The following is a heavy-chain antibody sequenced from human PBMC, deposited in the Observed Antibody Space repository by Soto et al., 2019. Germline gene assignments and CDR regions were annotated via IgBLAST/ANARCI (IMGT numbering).Heavy chain of an antibody. V-gene: IGHV3-30-3*01. CDR3: AREDLSSSSSPVFDY. D-gene: IGHD6-13*01. CDR2: ISYDGSNK. CDR1: GCTFSSYA. J-gene: IGHJ4*02. Sequence: GSLRLSCTASGCTFSSYAMHWVRQAPGKGLEWVAVISYDGSNKYYADSVKGRFTISRDNSKNTLYLQMNSLRAEDTAVYYCAREDLSSSSSPVFDYWGQGTLVTVSS.